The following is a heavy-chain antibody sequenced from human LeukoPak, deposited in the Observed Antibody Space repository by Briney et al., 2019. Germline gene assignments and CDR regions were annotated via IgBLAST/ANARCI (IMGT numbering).Heavy chain of an antibody. J-gene: IGHJ6*02. Sequence: AGGSLRLSCAASGFIFSRYWMSWVRQAPGKGLEWVANIKEDGNEKYSVASVKGGLTISRDNAKNSLYLQMKNLRVEDTAVYYCARVPNSSSWPRAAHYYYYGMDVWGQGTTVTVSS. D-gene: IGHD6-13*01. CDR1: GFIFSRYW. CDR2: IKEDGNEK. V-gene: IGHV3-7*01. CDR3: ARVPNSSSWPRAAHYYYYGMDV.